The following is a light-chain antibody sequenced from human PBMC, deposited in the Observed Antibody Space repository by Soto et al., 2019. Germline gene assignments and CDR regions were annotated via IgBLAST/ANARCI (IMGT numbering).Light chain of an antibody. V-gene: IGKV3-11*01. CDR2: DAS. Sequence: EIVLTQSPATLSLSPGERATLSCRASQSIRNSLAWYQQKPGQAPRLLIYDASKRATGIPARFSGSGSGTDFTLTISSLEPEDFAVYYCQQRGEWPPGATFGQGTRLEI. CDR3: QQRGEWPPGAT. J-gene: IGKJ5*01. CDR1: QSIRNS.